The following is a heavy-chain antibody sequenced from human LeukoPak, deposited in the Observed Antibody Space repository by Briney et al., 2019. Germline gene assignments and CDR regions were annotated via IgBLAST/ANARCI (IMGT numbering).Heavy chain of an antibody. Sequence: SETLSLTCTVSGGSISSYYWSWIRQPPGKGLEWIVSIYYSGSTNYNPSLKSRVTISVDTSKNQFSLKLSSVTAADTAVYYCARGSGYDAFDIWGQGKMVTVSS. CDR3: ARGSGYDAFDI. CDR2: IYYSGST. CDR1: GGSISSYY. D-gene: IGHD6-13*01. J-gene: IGHJ3*02. V-gene: IGHV4-59*01.